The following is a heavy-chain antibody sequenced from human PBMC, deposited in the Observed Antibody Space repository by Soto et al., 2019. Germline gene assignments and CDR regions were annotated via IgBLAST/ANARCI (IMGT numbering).Heavy chain of an antibody. D-gene: IGHD3-10*01. CDR3: ARKQAGGQIGWAYALDI. CDR1: GYTFSNNA. Sequence: QVQLVQSGAEVKKPGASVKVSCKASGYTFSNNAIMWLRQAPGQRPEWMGYIHGGTGNTKYSENLQGRITITRDTSASTVYMELSSLRSEDTALYYCARKQAGGQIGWAYALDIWGQGTKVTVSS. CDR2: IHGGTGNT. V-gene: IGHV1-3*01. J-gene: IGHJ3*02.